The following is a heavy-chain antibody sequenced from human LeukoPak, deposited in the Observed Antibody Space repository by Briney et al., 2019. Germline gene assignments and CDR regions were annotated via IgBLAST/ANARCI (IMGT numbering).Heavy chain of an antibody. J-gene: IGHJ5*02. CDR3: ASLGTLVP. CDR2: ISGSGNGGSI. Sequence: GGSLRLSCSASGFVFSIYTMYWVRQAPGKGPEYVSTISGSGNGGSIYYADSVKGRFTISRDNAKNTLYLQMNSLRDEDTAVYYCASLGTLVPWGQGTLVTVSS. V-gene: IGHV3-64*04. D-gene: IGHD3-9*01. CDR1: GFVFSIYT.